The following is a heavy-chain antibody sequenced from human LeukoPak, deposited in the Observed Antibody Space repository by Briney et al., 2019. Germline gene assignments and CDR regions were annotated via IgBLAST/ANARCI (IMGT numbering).Heavy chain of an antibody. CDR3: ARNGRDSGYCSSTSCHDWFDP. CDR2: INPNSGGT. J-gene: IGHJ5*02. D-gene: IGHD2-2*01. CDR1: GYTFTGYY. V-gene: IGHV1-2*04. Sequence: EASVTVSCTASGYTFTGYYMHWVRQAPGQGLEWVGWINPNSGGTNYAQKFQGWVTMTRDTSISTAYMELSRLRSDDTAVYYCARNGRDSGYCSSTSCHDWFDPWGQGTLVTVSS.